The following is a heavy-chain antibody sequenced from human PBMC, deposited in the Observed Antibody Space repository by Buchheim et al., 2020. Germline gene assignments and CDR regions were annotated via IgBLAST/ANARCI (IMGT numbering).Heavy chain of an antibody. CDR3: ARLFNDDILAGYSSYGMDV. V-gene: IGHV5-51*01. Sequence: EVQLVQSGAEVKKPGESLKISCKGSGYSFTIYWIGWVRQMSGKGLEWLGIIYPGDSDTRYSSSFQGQVTISANKSISTAYAQWSSLKDSDTAMYYCARLFNDDILAGYSSYGMDVWGQGTT. CDR2: IYPGDSDT. D-gene: IGHD3-9*01. CDR1: GYSFTIYW. J-gene: IGHJ6*02.